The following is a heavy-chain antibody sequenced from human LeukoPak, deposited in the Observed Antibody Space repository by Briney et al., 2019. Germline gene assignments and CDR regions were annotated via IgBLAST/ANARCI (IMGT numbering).Heavy chain of an antibody. J-gene: IGHJ4*02. D-gene: IGHD1-26*01. V-gene: IGHV3-48*01. CDR2: LTSSSSTI. CDR1: GFTFSTYS. CDR3: ARDRVGAY. Sequence: GGSLRLSCAASGFTFSTYSMNWVRQAPGKGLEWFSYLTSSSSTIYYADSVQGRFTISRDNAKSSLYLQMNSLSVEDTAVYYCARDRVGAYWGQGTLVTVSS.